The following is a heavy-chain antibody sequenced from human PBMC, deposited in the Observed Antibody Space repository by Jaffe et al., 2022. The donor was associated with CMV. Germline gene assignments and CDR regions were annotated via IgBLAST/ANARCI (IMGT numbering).Heavy chain of an antibody. Sequence: EVQLVESGGGLVKPGGSLRLSCAASGFTFSSYSMNWVRQAPGKGLEWVSSISSSSSYIYYADSVKGRFTISRDNAKNSLYLQMNSLRAEDTAVYYCARDLGAARPEHFDYWGQGTLVTVSS. CDR1: GFTFSSYS. J-gene: IGHJ4*02. V-gene: IGHV3-21*01. CDR2: ISSSSSYI. CDR3: ARDLGAARPEHFDY. D-gene: IGHD1-26*01.